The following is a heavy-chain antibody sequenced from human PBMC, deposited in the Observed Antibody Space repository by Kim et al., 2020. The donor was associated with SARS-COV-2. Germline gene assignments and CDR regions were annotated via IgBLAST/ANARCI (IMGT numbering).Heavy chain of an antibody. CDR3: ARPPADCSGGSCYVGWAFDI. V-gene: IGHV1-46*01. Sequence: ASVKVSCKASGYTFTSYYMHWVRQAPGQGLEWMGIINPSGGSTSYAQKFQGRVTMTRDTSTSTVYMELSSLRSEDTAVYYCARPPADCSGGSCYVGWAFDIWGQGTMVTVSS. CDR1: GYTFTSYY. CDR2: INPSGGST. D-gene: IGHD2-15*01. J-gene: IGHJ3*02.